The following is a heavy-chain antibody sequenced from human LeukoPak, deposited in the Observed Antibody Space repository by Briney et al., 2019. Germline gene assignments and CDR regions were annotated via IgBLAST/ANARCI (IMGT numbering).Heavy chain of an antibody. J-gene: IGHJ3*02. CDR3: AREIGYYDSSGYYTGDAFDI. Sequence: PGVSLRHSCAASGFTFSSYSMNWVRQAPGKGLEWVSSISSSSSYIYYADSVKGRFTIARDNAKNSLYLQMNRLRGEDTAVYYCAREIGYYDSSGYYTGDAFDIWGQGTMVTVSS. D-gene: IGHD3-22*01. V-gene: IGHV3-21*01. CDR2: ISSSSSYI. CDR1: GFTFSSYS.